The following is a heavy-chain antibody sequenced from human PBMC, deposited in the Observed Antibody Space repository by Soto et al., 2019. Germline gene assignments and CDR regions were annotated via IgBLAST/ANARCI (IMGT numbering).Heavy chain of an antibody. CDR3: AQNRGYDSDWYIAL. V-gene: IGHV4-59*01. J-gene: IGHJ2*01. Sequence: SETLSLTCTVSGGSISSYYWSWIRQPPGKGLEWIGYIYYSGSTNYNPSLKSRVTISVDTSKNQFSLKPSSVTAADTAVYYCAQNRGYDSDWYIALWGRGTPVTVSS. D-gene: IGHD5-12*01. CDR1: GGSISSYY. CDR2: IYYSGST.